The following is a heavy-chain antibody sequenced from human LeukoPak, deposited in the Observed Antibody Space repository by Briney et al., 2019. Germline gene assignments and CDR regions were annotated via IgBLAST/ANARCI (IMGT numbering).Heavy chain of an antibody. Sequence: GRSLRLSCAASGFTFSSYAMHWVRQAPGKGLEWVAVISYDGSNKYYADSVKGRFTISRDNSKNTLYLQMNSLRAEDTAIYFCAKSSSSGAHDAFDIWGQGTMVTVSS. V-gene: IGHV3-30-3*01. CDR1: GFTFSSYA. CDR3: AKSSSSGAHDAFDI. D-gene: IGHD2-15*01. CDR2: ISYDGSNK. J-gene: IGHJ3*02.